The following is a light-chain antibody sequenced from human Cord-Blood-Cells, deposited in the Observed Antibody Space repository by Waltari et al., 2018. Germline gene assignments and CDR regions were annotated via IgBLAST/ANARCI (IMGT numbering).Light chain of an antibody. J-gene: IGKJ2*01. CDR3: QQYGSSLMYT. V-gene: IGKV3-20*01. CDR2: GAS. Sequence: EIVLTQSPATLSLSPGERATLSCRASQSVSSSYLAWYQQKPGQAPRLLIDGASRRAPGSPDRFSGSGSGTDFTLTISRLEPEDFAVYYCQQYGSSLMYTFGQGTKLEIK. CDR1: QSVSSSY.